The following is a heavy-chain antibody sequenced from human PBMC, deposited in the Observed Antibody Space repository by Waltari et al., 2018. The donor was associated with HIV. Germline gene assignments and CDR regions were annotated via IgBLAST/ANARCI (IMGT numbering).Heavy chain of an antibody. CDR1: GGSFSGYS. CDR2: INHSGST. J-gene: IGHJ4*02. CDR3: ARGPIVVVVAATPFDY. V-gene: IGHV4-34*01. D-gene: IGHD2-15*01. Sequence: QVQLQQWGAGLLKPSETLSLTCAVYGGSFSGYSWSWIRQPPGKGLEWIGEINHSGSTNYNPSLKSRVTISVDTSKNQFSLKLSSVTAADTAVYYCARGPIVVVVAATPFDYWGQGTLVTVSS.